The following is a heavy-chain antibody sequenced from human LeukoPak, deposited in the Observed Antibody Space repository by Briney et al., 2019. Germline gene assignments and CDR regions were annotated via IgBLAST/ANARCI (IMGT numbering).Heavy chain of an antibody. V-gene: IGHV3-64*01. J-gene: IGHJ4*02. CDR1: GFTFSSYA. CDR3: ARWGQLAFDY. Sequence: GGSLRLSCAASGFTFSSYAMHWVRQAPGKGLEYVSAISSNGGSTYYANSVKGRFTISRDNSKNTLYLQMGSLRAEDMAVYYCARWGQLAFDYWGQGTLVTVSS. D-gene: IGHD6-6*01. CDR2: ISSNGGST.